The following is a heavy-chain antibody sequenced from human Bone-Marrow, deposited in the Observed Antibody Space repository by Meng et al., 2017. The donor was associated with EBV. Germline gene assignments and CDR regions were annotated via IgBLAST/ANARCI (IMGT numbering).Heavy chain of an antibody. J-gene: IGHJ5*02. CDR3: ARDVYASGTYRADP. CDR2: IDPNSGNT. D-gene: IGHD3-10*01. Sequence: QLVASGAHVMQPRASVKVSCKASGYTFTRYEINWVRQATGQGLEWMVWIDPNSGNTGFAQKFQGRVTMTRNTSISTAYMELSALTSEDTAVYYCARDVYASGTYRADPWGQGTLVTVSS. V-gene: IGHV1-8*01. CDR1: GYTFTRYE.